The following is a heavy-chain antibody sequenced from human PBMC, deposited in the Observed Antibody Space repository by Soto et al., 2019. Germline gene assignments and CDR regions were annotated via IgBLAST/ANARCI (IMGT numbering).Heavy chain of an antibody. CDR3: ARAELGLYDSSGYYSDY. CDR2: ISYDGSNK. CDR1: GFTFSSYA. V-gene: IGHV3-30-3*01. Sequence: GGSLRLSCAASGFTFSSYAMHWVRQAPGKGLEWVAVISYDGSNKYYADSVKGRFTISRDNSKNTLYLQMNSLRAEDTAVYYCARAELGLYDSSGYYSDYWGQGTLVTVSS. D-gene: IGHD3-22*01. J-gene: IGHJ4*02.